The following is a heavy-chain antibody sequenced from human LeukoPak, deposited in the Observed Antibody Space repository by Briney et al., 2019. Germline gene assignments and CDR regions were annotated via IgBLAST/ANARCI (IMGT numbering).Heavy chain of an antibody. Sequence: GGSLRLSWPASEFTFGRDAMRWVRQVAGEGLEWVAAISFDGNNEYYADSVKGRFTISRDNAKNTLYLQMNSLRAEDTAVYYCAREHPRIGGQTDASDIWGQGTMVTVS. V-gene: IGHV3-30-3*01. D-gene: IGHD3-16*01. CDR2: ISFDGNNE. CDR3: AREHPRIGGQTDASDI. J-gene: IGHJ3*02. CDR1: EFTFGRDA.